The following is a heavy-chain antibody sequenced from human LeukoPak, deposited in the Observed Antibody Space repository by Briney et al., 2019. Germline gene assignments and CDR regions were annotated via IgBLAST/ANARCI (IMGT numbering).Heavy chain of an antibody. Sequence: PGGSLRLSCAASGFTFDDYAMHWVRQAPGKGLEWVSGISYNSDTIAYADSVKGRFTISRDNAKNSLYLQMNSLRAEDTAVYFCAKDWFDQRRSGYIYYYGMDVWGQGTTVTVSS. J-gene: IGHJ6*02. CDR2: ISYNSDTI. D-gene: IGHD3-22*01. V-gene: IGHV3-9*01. CDR1: GFTFDDYA. CDR3: AKDWFDQRRSGYIYYYGMDV.